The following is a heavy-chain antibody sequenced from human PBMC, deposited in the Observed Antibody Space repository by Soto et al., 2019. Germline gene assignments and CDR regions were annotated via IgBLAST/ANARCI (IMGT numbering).Heavy chain of an antibody. J-gene: IGHJ4*02. CDR3: APRRGDLLTGHYYFDD. D-gene: IGHD3-9*01. CDR2: ISWDGEK. Sequence: QITLKESGPTLVKPTQTLTLTCTFSGFSLNTRGVGVGWIRQPPGKALEWLALISWDGEKRYSPSLKSRLTTXXDTSETPLVLTMTNMDPVDTATYYCAPRRGDLLTGHYYFDDWGQGTLVTVSS. V-gene: IGHV2-5*02. CDR1: GFSLNTRGVG.